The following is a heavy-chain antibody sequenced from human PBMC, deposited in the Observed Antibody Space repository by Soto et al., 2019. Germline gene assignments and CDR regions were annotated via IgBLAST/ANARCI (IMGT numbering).Heavy chain of an antibody. CDR3: ARDRIVVVLATAAPDY. CDR1: GYTFTNYA. CDR2: INAGNGDT. Sequence: QVQLVQSGAEVKKPGASVKISCKTSGYTFTNYAMHWVRQAPGQRLEWMGWINAGNGDTKYSQNFQGRVTITVDTSATTGYMELSSLRSADTADYFCARDRIVVVLATAAPDYWGQGTQVTVSS. J-gene: IGHJ4*02. D-gene: IGHD2-15*01. V-gene: IGHV1-3*01.